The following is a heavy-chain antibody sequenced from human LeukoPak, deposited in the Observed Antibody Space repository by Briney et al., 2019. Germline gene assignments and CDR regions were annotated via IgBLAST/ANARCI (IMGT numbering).Heavy chain of an antibody. CDR2: IYYSGST. D-gene: IGHD3/OR15-3a*01. CDR3: AREGEDWSAPTAAFDI. V-gene: IGHV4-59*01. CDR1: GGSISSYY. Sequence: SETLSLTCTVSGGSISSYYWSWIRQPPGKGLEWIGYIYYSGSTNYNPSLKSRVTISVDTSKNQFSLKLSSVTAADTAVYYCAREGEDWSAPTAAFDIWGQGTMVTVSS. J-gene: IGHJ3*02.